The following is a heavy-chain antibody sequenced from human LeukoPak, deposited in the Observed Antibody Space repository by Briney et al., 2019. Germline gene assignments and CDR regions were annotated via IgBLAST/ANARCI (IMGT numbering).Heavy chain of an antibody. CDR1: GGSISSYY. CDR3: ARNVPPLRYFDWLLVGSFDY. D-gene: IGHD3-9*01. CDR2: IYYGGST. V-gene: IGHV4-59*01. Sequence: PSETLSLTCTVSGGSISSYYWSWIRQPPGKGLEWIGYIYYGGSTNYNPSLKSRVTISVGTSKNQFSLKLSSVTAADTAVYYCARNVPPLRYFDWLLVGSFDYWGQGTLVTVSS. J-gene: IGHJ4*02.